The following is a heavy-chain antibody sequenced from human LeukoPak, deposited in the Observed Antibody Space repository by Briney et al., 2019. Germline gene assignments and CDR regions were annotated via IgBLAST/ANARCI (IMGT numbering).Heavy chain of an antibody. Sequence: GASVKVSCKASGYTFTGYYIHWVRQAPGQGLEWMGWINPHSGGTNYAQKFQGGVTMTRDTSITTAYMELSSLRSDDTAVYYCAREEGGWDYDSSGYYVGYWGQGTLVTVSS. CDR1: GYTFTGYY. CDR3: AREEGGWDYDSSGYYVGY. D-gene: IGHD3-22*01. CDR2: INPHSGGT. J-gene: IGHJ4*02. V-gene: IGHV1-2*02.